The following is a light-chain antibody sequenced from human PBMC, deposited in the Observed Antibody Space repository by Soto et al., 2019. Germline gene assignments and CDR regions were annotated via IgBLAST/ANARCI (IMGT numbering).Light chain of an antibody. CDR1: SSDVGGYNY. CDR3: SSYSRSSSYV. Sequence: QSALTQPACVSGSPGQSITISCTGTSSDVGGYNYVSWYQQHPGKAPKLMIYEVNNRPSGVSNRFSGSRSGNTASLTISGLQAEDEADYYCSSYSRSSSYVFGTGTKVTVL. V-gene: IGLV2-14*01. CDR2: EVN. J-gene: IGLJ1*01.